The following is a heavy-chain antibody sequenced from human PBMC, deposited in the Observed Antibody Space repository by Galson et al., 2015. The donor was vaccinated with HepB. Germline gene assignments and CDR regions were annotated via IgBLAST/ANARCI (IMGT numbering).Heavy chain of an antibody. J-gene: IGHJ3*02. CDR2: ISAYNGNT. Sequence: CKASGYTFTSSGISWVRQAPGQGLEWMGWISAYNGNTNYAQKLQGRVTMTTDTSTSTAYMELRSLRSDDTAVYYCARDLRQYCGGDCLAAFDIWGQGTMVTVSS. CDR3: ARDLRQYCGGDCLAAFDI. V-gene: IGHV1-18*04. CDR1: GYTFTSSG. D-gene: IGHD2-21*02.